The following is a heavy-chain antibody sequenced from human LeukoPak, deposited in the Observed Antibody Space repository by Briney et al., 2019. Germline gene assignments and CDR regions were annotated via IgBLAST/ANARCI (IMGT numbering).Heavy chain of an antibody. J-gene: IGHJ2*01. CDR3: ARANPADFNL. CDR1: VFTFSNYW. Sequence: PGGSLRLSCVASVFTFSNYWIHWVRQPPGKGLVWVSRIRYDGIVTNYADSVEGRFTISRDNAKNTVHLQMNSLRDDDTAVYYCARANPADFNLWGRGTLVTVSS. CDR2: IRYDGIVT. V-gene: IGHV3-74*01. D-gene: IGHD1-14*01.